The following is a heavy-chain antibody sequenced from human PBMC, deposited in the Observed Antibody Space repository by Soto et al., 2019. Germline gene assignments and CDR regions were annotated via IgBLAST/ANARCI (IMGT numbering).Heavy chain of an antibody. Sequence: SETLSLTCTVSGDSVSSSNYYWSWIRQSPVKGLEWIGYIFYSGSTNYNPSLKSRVTISVDTSKNQFSLKLKSVTAADTAVYYCARDVNTSGRHPPESTWGQGTLVTVSS. CDR2: IFYSGST. J-gene: IGHJ5*02. CDR3: ARDVNTSGRHPPEST. CDR1: GDSVSSSNYY. D-gene: IGHD6-19*01. V-gene: IGHV4-61*01.